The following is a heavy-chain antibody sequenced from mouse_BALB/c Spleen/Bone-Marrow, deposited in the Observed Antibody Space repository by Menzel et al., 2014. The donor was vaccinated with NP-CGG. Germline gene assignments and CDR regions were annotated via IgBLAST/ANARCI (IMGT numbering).Heavy chain of an antibody. CDR1: GYTFTSYW. CDR2: IYPGDGDT. Sequence: QVQLQQPGAELARPGASVKLSCKASGYTFTSYWMQWIKQRPGQGLEWIGAIYPGDGDTTYTQKFKGKATVTADKSSSTSYMQLSSLASEDSAVYYCARSRGWYFDVWGAGTTVTVPS. V-gene: IGHV1-87*01. J-gene: IGHJ1*01. CDR3: ARSRGWYFDV.